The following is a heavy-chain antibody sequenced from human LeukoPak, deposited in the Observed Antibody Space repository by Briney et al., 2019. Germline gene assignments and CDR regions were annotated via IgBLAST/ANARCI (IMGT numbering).Heavy chain of an antibody. Sequence: GGSLRLSCAASGFTVSSNYMSWVRQAPGKGLEWVSVIYSGGSTYYADSVKGRFTISRDNSKNTLYLQMNSLRAEDTAVYYCARDLYDSSASLDYWGQGTLVTVSS. J-gene: IGHJ4*02. D-gene: IGHD3-22*01. CDR2: IYSGGST. CDR1: GFTVSSNY. CDR3: ARDLYDSSASLDY. V-gene: IGHV3-53*05.